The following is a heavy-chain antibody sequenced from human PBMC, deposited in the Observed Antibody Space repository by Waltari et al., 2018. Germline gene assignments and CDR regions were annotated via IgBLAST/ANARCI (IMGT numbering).Heavy chain of an antibody. J-gene: IGHJ4*02. CDR3: VREFALDY. V-gene: IGHV3-7*01. CDR2: IDQDGSGK. CDR1: GFTFSNNW. Sequence: EVQLVESGGDLVQPGGSLRLSCVGSGFTFSNNWMSWVRQVPGKGLEWVANIDQDGSGKYYVDSGKGRFTISRDNAKNSVYLQMSNLRVEDTALYYCVREFALDYWGQGTLVTVAS.